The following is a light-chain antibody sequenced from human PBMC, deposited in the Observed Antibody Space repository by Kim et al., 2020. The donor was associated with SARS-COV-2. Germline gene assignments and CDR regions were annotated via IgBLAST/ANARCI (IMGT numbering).Light chain of an antibody. CDR3: QQYDDWPRT. CDR2: GAS. Sequence: VSPGERAPLSCRASQSVGSNLAWYQHKPGQAPRLLIYGASTRATAVPARISGRGSGTEFTLTISSLQPEDFAVYFCQQYDDWPRTFGQGTKVDIK. CDR1: QSVGSN. V-gene: IGKV3-15*01. J-gene: IGKJ1*01.